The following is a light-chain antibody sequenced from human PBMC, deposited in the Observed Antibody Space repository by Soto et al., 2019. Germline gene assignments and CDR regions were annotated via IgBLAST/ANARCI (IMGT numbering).Light chain of an antibody. CDR3: AAWDDSLNGYV. CDR1: SSNIGTNA. J-gene: IGLJ1*01. CDR2: NNN. Sequence: YVLTQPPAASATPGQMLTISCSGGSSNIGTNAVNWYQQLPGTAPKLLIYNNNQRPSGVPDRFSGSKSGTSASLAISGLQSEDEADYYCAAWDDSLNGYVFGTGTKVTVL. V-gene: IGLV1-44*01.